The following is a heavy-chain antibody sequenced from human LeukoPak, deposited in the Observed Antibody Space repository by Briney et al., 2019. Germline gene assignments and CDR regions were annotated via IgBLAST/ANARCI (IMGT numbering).Heavy chain of an antibody. J-gene: IGHJ4*02. Sequence: GSLRLSCAASGFTFSNGWMSWVRQAPGKGLEWVGRIKRERDGGTTDYAEHVKGRFTISRDDSKNTLFLLMKSLKTEDAAVYYCTTDPSQRRRYFDWLLGRWGQGTLVTVYS. CDR2: IKRERDGGTT. V-gene: IGHV3-15*01. CDR3: TTDPSQRRRYFDWLLGR. CDR1: GFTFSNGW. D-gene: IGHD3-9*01.